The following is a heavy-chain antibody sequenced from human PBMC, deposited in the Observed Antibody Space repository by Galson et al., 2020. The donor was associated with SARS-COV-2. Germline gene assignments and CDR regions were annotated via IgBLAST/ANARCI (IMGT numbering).Heavy chain of an antibody. CDR1: GFTFSSYG. CDR2: IWYDGSNK. V-gene: IGHV3-33*01. Sequence: GGTLRLSCAASGFTFSSYGMHWVRQAPGKGLEWVAVIWYDGSNKYYADSVKGRFTISRDNSKNTLYLQMNSLRAEDTAVYYCARESTDIAARPGLVRGEWYYYYGMDVWGQGTTVTVSS. CDR3: ARESTDIAARPGLVRGEWYYYYGMDV. J-gene: IGHJ6*02. D-gene: IGHD6-6*01.